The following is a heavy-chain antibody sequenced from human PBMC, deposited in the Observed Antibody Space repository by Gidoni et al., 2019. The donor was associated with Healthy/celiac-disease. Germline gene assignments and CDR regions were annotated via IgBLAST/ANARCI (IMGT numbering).Heavy chain of an antibody. CDR2: ISGSGGST. J-gene: IGHJ4*02. CDR3: APSHRPYYDFWSGYYSGFDY. CDR1: SYA. D-gene: IGHD3-3*01. V-gene: IGHV3-23*01. Sequence: SYAMSWVRQAPGKGLEWVSAISGSGGSTYYADSVKGRFTISRDNSKNTLYLQMNSLRAEDTAVYYCAPSHRPYYDFWSGYYSGFDYWGQGTLVTVSS.